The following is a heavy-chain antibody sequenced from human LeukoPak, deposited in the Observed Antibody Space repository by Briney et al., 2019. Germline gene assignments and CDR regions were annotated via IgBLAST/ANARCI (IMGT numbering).Heavy chain of an antibody. Sequence: LGESLKISCKGSGYSFTSYWIGWVRQMPGKGLEWMGIIYPGDSDTRYSPSFQGQVTISADKSISTAYLQGSSLKASDTVMFYCARMGGYCSGGSCYNEGGFDIWGQGTMVTVSS. J-gene: IGHJ3*02. CDR2: IYPGDSDT. CDR3: ARMGGYCSGGSCYNEGGFDI. D-gene: IGHD2-15*01. V-gene: IGHV5-51*01. CDR1: GYSFTSYW.